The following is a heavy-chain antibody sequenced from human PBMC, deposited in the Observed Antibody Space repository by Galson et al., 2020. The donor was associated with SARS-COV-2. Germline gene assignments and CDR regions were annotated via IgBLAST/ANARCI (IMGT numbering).Heavy chain of an antibody. CDR2: ISSDGSNN. Sequence: GGSLRLSCAASGFTFRNYVMHWVRQAPGKGPEWVAVISSDGSNNFYADSLKGRFTISRDNSKSTLYLQMNSLRTEDTAVYYCARGGEWELPYYFDHWGQGTLVAVSS. CDR3: ARGGEWELPYYFDH. J-gene: IGHJ4*02. V-gene: IGHV3-30*04. D-gene: IGHD1-26*01. CDR1: GFTFRNYV.